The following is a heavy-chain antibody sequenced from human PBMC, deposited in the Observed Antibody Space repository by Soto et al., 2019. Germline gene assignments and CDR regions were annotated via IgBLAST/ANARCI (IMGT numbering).Heavy chain of an antibody. D-gene: IGHD3-22*01. Sequence: QVQLQESGPGLVKPSQTLSLTCTVSGGSISSGGYYWSWIRQHPGKGLEWIGYIYYSGSTYYNPSLQSRVSYSVDTSKHQFSLKLSSVTAADTAVYYCARTGNDSSGEPLWGQGTLVTVSS. J-gene: IGHJ4*02. CDR3: ARTGNDSSGEPL. CDR1: GGSISSGGYY. CDR2: IYYSGST. V-gene: IGHV4-31*03.